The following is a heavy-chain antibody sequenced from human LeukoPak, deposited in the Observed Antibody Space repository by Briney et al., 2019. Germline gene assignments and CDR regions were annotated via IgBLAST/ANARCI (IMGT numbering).Heavy chain of an antibody. Sequence: SETLSLTCAVYGGSFSGYYWSWIRQPPGKGLEWIGEINHSVSTNYNPSLKSRVTISVDTSKNQFSLKLSSVTAADPAVYYCARGLLDCSSTSCPTRFDPRGQETLVTVSS. J-gene: IGHJ5*02. V-gene: IGHV4-34*01. CDR2: INHSVST. CDR3: ARGLLDCSSTSCPTRFDP. CDR1: GGSFSGYY. D-gene: IGHD2-2*01.